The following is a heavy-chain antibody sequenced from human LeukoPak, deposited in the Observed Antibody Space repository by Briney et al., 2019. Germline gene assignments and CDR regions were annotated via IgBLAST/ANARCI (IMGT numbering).Heavy chain of an antibody. CDR2: ISGSGVST. J-gene: IGHJ1*01. CDR3: AKQFDDYGDYVIQQ. V-gene: IGHV3-23*01. D-gene: IGHD4-17*01. Sequence: GGSLRLSCAASGFTFSTYAMSWVRQAPGKGLEWVSIISGSGVSTYYADSVKGRFTISRDNSKNTLYLQSKSLRAEDTAIYYCAKQFDDYGDYVIQQWGQGTLVIVSS. CDR1: GFTFSTYA.